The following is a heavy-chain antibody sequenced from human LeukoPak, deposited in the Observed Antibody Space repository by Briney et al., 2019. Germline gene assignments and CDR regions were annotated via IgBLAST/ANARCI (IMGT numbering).Heavy chain of an antibody. D-gene: IGHD3-22*01. CDR2: IGAGGST. Sequence: GGSLRLSCAASGFTFSSYALSWVRQAPGKGLEWVSGIGAGGSTYYADSVKGRFTISRDNSKNRLYMQMNSLRAEDTAIYYCARTYYYDSSGAYYFDYWGQGTLVTVSS. J-gene: IGHJ4*02. V-gene: IGHV3-23*01. CDR1: GFTFSSYA. CDR3: ARTYYYDSSGAYYFDY.